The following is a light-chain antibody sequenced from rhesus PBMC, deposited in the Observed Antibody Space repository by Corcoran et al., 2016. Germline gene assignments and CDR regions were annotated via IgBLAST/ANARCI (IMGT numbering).Light chain of an antibody. V-gene: IGKV1-22*01. CDR3: QQYNNRPFT. J-gene: IGKJ3*01. CDR2: RAS. CDR1: QDISSW. Sequence: DIEMTQSPSSLSTSVGDTITITCRASQDISSWLAWYQQNPGKAPKLLIDRASRLQSGVPSRFSGSGSGTDFTLTISSLESEDFATYYCQQYNNRPFTFGPGTKLDVK.